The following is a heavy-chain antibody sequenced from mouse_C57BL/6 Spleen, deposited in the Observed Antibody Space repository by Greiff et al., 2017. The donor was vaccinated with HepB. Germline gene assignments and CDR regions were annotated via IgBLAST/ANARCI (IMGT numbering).Heavy chain of an antibody. D-gene: IGHD1-1*01. Sequence: EVKVVESGEGLVKPGGSLKLSCAASGFTFSSYAMSWVRQTPEKRLEWVAYISSGGDYIYYADTVKGRFTLSRDNARNTLYLQMSSLKSEDTAMYYCTRDGSSYEGYFDVWGTGTTVTVSS. CDR2: ISSGGDYI. CDR3: TRDGSSYEGYFDV. V-gene: IGHV5-9-1*02. CDR1: GFTFSSYA. J-gene: IGHJ1*03.